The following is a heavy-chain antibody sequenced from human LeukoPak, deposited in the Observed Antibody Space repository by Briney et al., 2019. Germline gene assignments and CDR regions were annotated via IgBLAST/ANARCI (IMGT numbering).Heavy chain of an antibody. CDR1: GFTFSSYS. CDR2: ISTSSSYI. Sequence: GGSLRLSCSASGFTFSSYSMSWVRQAPGKGLEWVSSISTSSSYIYYADSVKGRFTISRHNAKNSLYLQMNSLRAEDTAVYYCARDPGRVGATGWFDPWGQGTLVTVSS. CDR3: ARDPGRVGATGWFDP. D-gene: IGHD1-26*01. V-gene: IGHV3-21*01. J-gene: IGHJ5*02.